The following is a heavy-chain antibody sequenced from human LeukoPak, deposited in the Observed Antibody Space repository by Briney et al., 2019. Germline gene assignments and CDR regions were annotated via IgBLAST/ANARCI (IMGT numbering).Heavy chain of an antibody. CDR3: ATGFGSGSYYNFDY. V-gene: IGHV1-24*01. CDR1: GYTLTELS. D-gene: IGHD3-10*01. J-gene: IGHJ4*02. Sequence: ASVKVSCTVSGYTLTELSMHWVRQAPGKGLEWMEGFDPEDGETIYTQKFQGRVTMTEDTSTDTAYMELSSVRSEDTAVYYCATGFGSGSYYNFDYWGQGTLVTVSS. CDR2: FDPEDGET.